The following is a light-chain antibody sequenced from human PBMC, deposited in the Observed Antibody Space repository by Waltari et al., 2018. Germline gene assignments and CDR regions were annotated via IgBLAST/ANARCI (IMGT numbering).Light chain of an antibody. V-gene: IGKV3-20*01. J-gene: IGKJ1*01. Sequence: SCRASQSISKYLAWYQQKPGQAPRRLIYHASSRSTGIPDRFSGSGSGTDFSLTINRLEPEDFAVYYCQHYVSLPATFGQGTKLEIK. CDR1: QSISKY. CDR3: QHYVSLPAT. CDR2: HAS.